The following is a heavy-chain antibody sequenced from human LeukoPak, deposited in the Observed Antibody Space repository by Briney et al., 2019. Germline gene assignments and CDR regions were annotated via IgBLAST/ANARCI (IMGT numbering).Heavy chain of an antibody. J-gene: IGHJ1*01. CDR1: GYTFTGSY. CDR2: INPNSGGT. V-gene: IGHV1-2*02. Sequence: GASVKVSCKASGYTFTGSYMHWVRQAPGQGLEWMGWINPNSGGTNYAQKFQGRVTMTRDTSIGTAYMELNRLRSDDTAVYYCARGSYASSDFEHVHHCGQGTRVTVSS. CDR3: ARGSYASSDFEHVHH. D-gene: IGHD3-22*01.